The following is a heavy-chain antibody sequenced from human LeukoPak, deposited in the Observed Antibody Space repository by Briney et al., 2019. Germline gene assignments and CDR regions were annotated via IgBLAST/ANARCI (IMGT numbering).Heavy chain of an antibody. J-gene: IGHJ4*02. D-gene: IGHD2-21*02. CDR1: GFTFSSFW. Sequence: GGSLRLSCAASGFTFSSFWMSWDRQTPGKGLEWVANIKEDGSRKHYTGSVRGRFTISRDNDKNSLYLEMNSLRAEDTAVYYCTRSPNAGDLDYWGQGTLVTVSS. CDR3: TRSPNAGDLDY. CDR2: IKEDGSRK. V-gene: IGHV3-7*03.